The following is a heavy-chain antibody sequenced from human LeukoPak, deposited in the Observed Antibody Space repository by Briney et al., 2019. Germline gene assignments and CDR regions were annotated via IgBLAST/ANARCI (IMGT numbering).Heavy chain of an antibody. V-gene: IGHV1-46*01. D-gene: IGHD6-6*01. Sequence: GASVKVSCKASGYTFTKYYIHWVRQAPGQGLEWMGIINPSAGSTNYAQKFQGRVTLTRDTSTSTDYMNVSNLRSEDTAVYYCARLHGRPSMAPLRRKDEYYFDYWGQGTLVTVSS. CDR3: ARLHGRPSMAPLRRKDEYYFDY. CDR2: INPSAGST. CDR1: GYTFTKYY. J-gene: IGHJ4*02.